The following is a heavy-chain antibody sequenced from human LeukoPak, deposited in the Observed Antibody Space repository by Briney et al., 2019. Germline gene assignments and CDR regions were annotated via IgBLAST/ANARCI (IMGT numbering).Heavy chain of an antibody. D-gene: IGHD6-19*01. J-gene: IGHJ4*02. V-gene: IGHV1-3*01. CDR2: INAGNGNT. Sequence: ASVKVSCKASGYTFTSYAMHWVRQAPGQRLEWMGWINAGNGNTKYSQKFQGRVTITRDTSASTAYMELSSLRSEDTAVYYCARREWLVRRLDYRGQGTLVTVSS. CDR1: GYTFTSYA. CDR3: ARREWLVRRLDY.